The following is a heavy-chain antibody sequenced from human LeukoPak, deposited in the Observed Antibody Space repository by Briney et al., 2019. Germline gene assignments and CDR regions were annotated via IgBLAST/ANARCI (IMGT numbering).Heavy chain of an antibody. CDR2: IWYDGSNK. D-gene: IGHD5-24*01. Sequence: GGSLRLSCAASGFTFSTYGMHWVRQAPGKGLEWVAVIWYDGSNKYYADSVKGRFTISRDNSKNTLYLQMNSLRAEDTAVYYCAKEPISKSMRYYFDYWGQGTLVTVSS. CDR3: AKEPISKSMRYYFDY. J-gene: IGHJ4*02. V-gene: IGHV3-33*06. CDR1: GFTFSTYG.